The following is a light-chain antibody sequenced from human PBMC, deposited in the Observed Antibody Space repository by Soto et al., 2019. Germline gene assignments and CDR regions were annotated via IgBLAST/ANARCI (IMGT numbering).Light chain of an antibody. Sequence: EVVMTQSPATQSVSPGERATLSCRASKSVGTNLAWYQQKPGQAPRLLIYGASTRATGIPARFSGSGSGTEFTLTISSRQSEDLAGYYCQQYNKWPPLTFGGGTKVEIK. CDR1: KSVGTN. V-gene: IGKV3-15*01. CDR2: GAS. CDR3: QQYNKWPPLT. J-gene: IGKJ4*01.